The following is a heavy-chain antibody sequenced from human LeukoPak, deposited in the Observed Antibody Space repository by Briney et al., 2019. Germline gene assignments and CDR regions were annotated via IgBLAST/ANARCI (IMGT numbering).Heavy chain of an antibody. CDR3: ARDLGGATLRLNAFDI. J-gene: IGHJ3*02. Sequence: KTGGSLRLSCAASGFTFSYYSINWVRQAPGKGLEWVSSIDSSSSYIYYADSLKGRFTISRDNAKNSLYLQMNSLRAEDTAVYYCARDLGGATLRLNAFDIWGQGTMVTVSS. CDR2: IDSSSSYI. D-gene: IGHD1-26*01. CDR1: GFTFSYYS. V-gene: IGHV3-21*01.